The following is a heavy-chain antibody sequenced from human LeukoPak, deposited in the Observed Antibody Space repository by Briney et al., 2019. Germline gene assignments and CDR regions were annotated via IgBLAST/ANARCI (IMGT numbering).Heavy chain of an antibody. Sequence: GGSLRLSCAASGFTFSSYWMTWVRQAPGKGLEWMANIRDDGSDKYYVDSVKGRFTISRHNAQNTLLLQMDSLRVEDTAVYYCVRHTRRSPGDYWGQGTLVTVST. J-gene: IGHJ4*02. V-gene: IGHV3-7*01. CDR3: VRHTRRSPGDY. D-gene: IGHD1-26*01. CDR1: GFTFSSYW. CDR2: IRDDGSDK.